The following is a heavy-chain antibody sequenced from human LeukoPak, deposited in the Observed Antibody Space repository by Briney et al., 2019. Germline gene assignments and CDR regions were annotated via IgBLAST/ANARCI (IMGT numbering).Heavy chain of an antibody. CDR3: GVSSSSSKGSFDY. V-gene: IGHV4-34*01. CDR2: INHSGST. Sequence: SETQSLTCAVYGGSFSGYYWSWIRQPPGKGLEWIGEINHSGSTNYNPSLKSRVTISVDTSKNQFSLKLSSVTAADTAVYYCGVSSSSSKGSFDYWGQGTLVTVSS. D-gene: IGHD2-2*01. J-gene: IGHJ4*02. CDR1: GGSFSGYY.